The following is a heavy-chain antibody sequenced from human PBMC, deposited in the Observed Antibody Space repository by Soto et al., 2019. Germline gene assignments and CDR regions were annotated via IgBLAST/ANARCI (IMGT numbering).Heavy chain of an antibody. CDR2: INPRSGST. CDR1: GYTFTSYY. Sequence: GASVKVSCKASGYTFTSYYMHWVRQAPGQGLEWMGMINPRSGSTNYAQQFQGWVTMTRDTSISTAYMELSRLRSDDTAVYYCAREYCSGGSCTNNWFDPWGQGTLVTVSS. J-gene: IGHJ5*02. D-gene: IGHD2-15*01. CDR3: AREYCSGGSCTNNWFDP. V-gene: IGHV1-2*04.